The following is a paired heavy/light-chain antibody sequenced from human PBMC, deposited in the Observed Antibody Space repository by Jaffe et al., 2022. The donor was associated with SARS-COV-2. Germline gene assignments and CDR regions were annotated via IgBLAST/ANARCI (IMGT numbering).Heavy chain of an antibody. Sequence: QVQLVQSGSEVKKPGASVKVSCKASGYTFTSYAMNWVRQAPGQGLEWMGWINTNTGSPTYAQGFTGRFVFSLDTSVSTAYLQINSLEAEDTAVYYCARESSSWYVGWFDPWGQGTLVTVSS. V-gene: IGHV7-4-1*02. D-gene: IGHD6-13*01. CDR1: GYTFTSYA. CDR2: INTNTGSP. CDR3: ARESSSWYVGWFDP. J-gene: IGHJ5*02.
Light chain of an antibody. CDR3: ETWNSSLSAHVV. Sequence: QSVLTQPPSVSAAPGQKVTISCSGSNSNIGNNYVSWYQQLPGTAPKLLIYENNKRPSGIPDRFSGSKSGTSATLGITGLQTGDEADYYCETWNSSLSAHVVFGGGTKLTVL. CDR1: NSNIGNNY. V-gene: IGLV1-51*02. CDR2: ENN. J-gene: IGLJ2*01.